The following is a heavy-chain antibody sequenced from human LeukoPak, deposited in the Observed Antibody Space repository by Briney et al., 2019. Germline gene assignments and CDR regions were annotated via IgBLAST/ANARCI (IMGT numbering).Heavy chain of an antibody. Sequence: PSETLSLTCTVSGGSISSSSYYWGWIRQPPGKGLEWIGSIYYSGSTYYNPSLKSRVTISVDTSKNQFSLKLSSVTAADTAVYYCARGGSVKSGSYGNWFDPWGQGTLVTVSS. V-gene: IGHV4-39*07. CDR1: GGSISSSSYY. J-gene: IGHJ5*02. CDR3: ARGGSVKSGSYGNWFDP. CDR2: IYYSGST. D-gene: IGHD1-26*01.